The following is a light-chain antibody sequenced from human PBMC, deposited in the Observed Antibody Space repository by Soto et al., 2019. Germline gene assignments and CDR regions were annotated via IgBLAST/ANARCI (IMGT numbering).Light chain of an antibody. CDR3: QHYNDYSWT. CDR2: KTS. CDR1: QSIIVW. Sequence: DIHMTQSPSTLSASVGDRVTITCRASQSIIVWLAWYQQKPGKAPNLLIYKTSSLETGVPSRFSGSGSGTEFTLTISSLQPDDFATYYCQHYNDYSWTFGQGTKVETK. J-gene: IGKJ1*01. V-gene: IGKV1-5*03.